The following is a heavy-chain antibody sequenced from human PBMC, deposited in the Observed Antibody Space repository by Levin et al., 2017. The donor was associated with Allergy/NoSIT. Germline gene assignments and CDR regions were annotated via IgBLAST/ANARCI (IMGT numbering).Heavy chain of an antibody. CDR3: ANLLYSSSWFNDY. V-gene: IGHV3-30*18. Sequence: GGSLRLSCAASGFTFSSYGMHWVRQAPGKGLEWVAVISYDGSNKYYADSVKGRFTISRDNSKNTLYLQMNSLRAEDTAVYYCANLLYSSSWFNDYWGQGTLVTVSS. CDR1: GFTFSSYG. CDR2: ISYDGSNK. J-gene: IGHJ4*02. D-gene: IGHD6-13*01.